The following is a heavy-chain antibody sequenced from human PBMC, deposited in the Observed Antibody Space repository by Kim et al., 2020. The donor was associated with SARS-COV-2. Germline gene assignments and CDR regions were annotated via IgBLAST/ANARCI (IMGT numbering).Heavy chain of an antibody. CDR2: ISSSSSYI. CDR3: ASVAAAGPTVYYYYGMDV. Sequence: GGSLRLSCAASGFTFSSYSMNWVRQAPWKGLEWVSSISSSSSYIYYADSVKGRFTISRDNAKNSLYLQMNSLRAEDTAVYYCASVAAAGPTVYYYYGMDVWGQGTTVTVSS. V-gene: IGHV3-21*01. D-gene: IGHD6-13*01. CDR1: GFTFSSYS. J-gene: IGHJ6*02.